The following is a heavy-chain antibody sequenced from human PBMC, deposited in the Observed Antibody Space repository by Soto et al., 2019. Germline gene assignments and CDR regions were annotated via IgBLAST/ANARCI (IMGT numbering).Heavy chain of an antibody. CDR2: MSSTSNIA. CDR3: ASCYGDYEFPCEY. Sequence: PGGSLRLSCAGSGFTFTDYSMIWVRQAPGKGLEWISYMSSTSNIAYYVDSVNGRFTTSRDNDKNSQYLQMNSLRDEDTAVYYCASCYGDYEFPCEYWGQGTLVTVSS. J-gene: IGHJ4*02. V-gene: IGHV3-48*02. CDR1: GFTFTDYS. D-gene: IGHD4-17*01.